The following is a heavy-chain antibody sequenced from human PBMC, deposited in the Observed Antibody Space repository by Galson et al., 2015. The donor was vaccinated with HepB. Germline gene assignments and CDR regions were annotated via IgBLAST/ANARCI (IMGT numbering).Heavy chain of an antibody. Sequence: SLRLSCAASGFTFSSYAMSWLRQTPGKGLEWVSALSGGNSEYYTDSVKGRFTISRDNSKNTLYLQMNSLRAEDTAIYYCAKDRESYYGLGNWFDPWGQGTLVTVSS. J-gene: IGHJ5*02. CDR1: GFTFSSYA. D-gene: IGHD3-10*01. CDR3: AKDRESYYGLGNWFDP. CDR2: LSGGNSE. V-gene: IGHV3-23*01.